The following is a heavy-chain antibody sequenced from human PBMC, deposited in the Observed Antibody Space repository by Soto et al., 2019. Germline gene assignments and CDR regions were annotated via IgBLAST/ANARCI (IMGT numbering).Heavy chain of an antibody. CDR3: ARGGGMRSGGSCYSCYYYGMDV. V-gene: IGHV1-69*01. J-gene: IGHJ6*02. CDR2: IIPIFGTA. CDR1: VGTFSSYA. D-gene: IGHD2-15*01. Sequence: QVQLGQSGAEVKKPGSSVKVSCKASVGTFSSYAISWVRQAPGQGLEWMGGIIPIFGTANYAQKFQGRVTITADESTSTASLELSSLRSEDTAVYYCARGGGMRSGGSCYSCYYYGMDVWGQGTTVTVSS.